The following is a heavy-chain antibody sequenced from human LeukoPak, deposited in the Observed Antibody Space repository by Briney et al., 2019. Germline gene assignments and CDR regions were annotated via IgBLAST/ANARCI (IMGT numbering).Heavy chain of an antibody. V-gene: IGHV4-34*01. CDR2: INHSGST. J-gene: IGHJ6*02. Sequence: PSETLSLTCAVYGGSFSGYYWSWIRQPPGKGLEWIGEINHSGSTNYNPSLKSRVTISVDTSKNQFSLELSSVTAADTAVYYCARGVGQQLVPLAYYYGMDVWGQGTTVTVSS. D-gene: IGHD6-13*01. CDR1: GGSFSGYY. CDR3: ARGVGQQLVPLAYYYGMDV.